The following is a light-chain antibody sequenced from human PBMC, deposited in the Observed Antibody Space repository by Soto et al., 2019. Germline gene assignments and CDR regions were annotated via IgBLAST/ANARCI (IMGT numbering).Light chain of an antibody. J-gene: IGKJ4*01. CDR1: QSVSSSY. V-gene: IGKV3-20*01. CDR2: GAS. Sequence: NVLTQSAGTLSISQRERATLSCRASQSVSSSYLAWYQQKPGQAPRLLIYGASSRATGIPDRFSGSGFLTAFALTSSRLAPEAFLLYFCPDYVISPLPFAVGTKVDIK. CDR3: PDYVISPLP.